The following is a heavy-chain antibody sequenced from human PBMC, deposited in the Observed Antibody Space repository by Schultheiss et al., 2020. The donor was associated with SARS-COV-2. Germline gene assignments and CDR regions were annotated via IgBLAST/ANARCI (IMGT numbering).Heavy chain of an antibody. CDR1: GYTFTGYY. CDR2: IIPIFGIA. D-gene: IGHD3-10*01. V-gene: IGHV1-69*10. CDR3: ASPNVMVRGATLYGMDV. Sequence: SVKVSCKASGYTFTGYYMLWVRQAPGQGLEWRGGIIPIFGIANYAQKFQGRVTITRDTSASTAYMELSSLRSEDTAVYYCASPNVMVRGATLYGMDVWGQGTPVTVSS. J-gene: IGHJ6*02.